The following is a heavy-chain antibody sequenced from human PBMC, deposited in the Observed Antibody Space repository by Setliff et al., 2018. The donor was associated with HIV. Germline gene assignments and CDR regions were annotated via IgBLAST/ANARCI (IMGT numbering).Heavy chain of an antibody. CDR1: GYSISSGYY. CDR3: ARPRLGGTPMDRDDFDI. V-gene: IGHV4-38-2*01. J-gene: IGHJ3*02. D-gene: IGHD5-18*01. Sequence: SETLSLTCAVSGYSISSGYYWGWIRQTPGKGLEWIGSIYHSGTTYYNPSLRSRVTISVDTSKKQFSLNLSSVTATDTAVYYCARPRLGGTPMDRDDFDIWDQGTMVTVSS. CDR2: IYHSGTT.